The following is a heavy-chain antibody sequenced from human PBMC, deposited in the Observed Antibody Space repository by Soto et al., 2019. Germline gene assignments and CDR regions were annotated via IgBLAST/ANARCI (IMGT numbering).Heavy chain of an antibody. Sequence: GASVKVSCKASGCTFSSYAMNWVRQAPGQRLEWMGWINAGNGNTKYSQKFQGRVTITRDTSASTGYMELSSLRSEDTAVYYCARDPGYSYGYNWGQGTLVTVSS. CDR2: INAGNGNT. CDR3: ARDPGYSYGYN. J-gene: IGHJ4*02. V-gene: IGHV1-3*01. CDR1: GCTFSSYA. D-gene: IGHD5-18*01.